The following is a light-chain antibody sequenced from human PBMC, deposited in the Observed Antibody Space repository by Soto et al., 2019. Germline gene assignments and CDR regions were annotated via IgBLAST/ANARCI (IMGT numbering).Light chain of an antibody. Sequence: QYALTQPASVSGSPGQSITISCTGTSSDVGRYNLVSWYQQHPGKAPKVMIYEGSKRPSGVSNRFSGSKSGNTAYLTISGLQAEDEADYYCCAYAVSSTYVFGTGTQLTVL. CDR1: SSDVGRYNL. CDR3: CAYAVSSTYV. V-gene: IGLV2-23*01. J-gene: IGLJ7*01. CDR2: EGS.